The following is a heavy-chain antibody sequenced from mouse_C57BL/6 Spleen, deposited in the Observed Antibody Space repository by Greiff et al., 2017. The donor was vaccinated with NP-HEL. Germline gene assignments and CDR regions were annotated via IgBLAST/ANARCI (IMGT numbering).Heavy chain of an antibody. CDR3: TTSGTGAMDY. CDR1: GSNIKDDY. CDR2: IDPENGDT. J-gene: IGHJ4*01. V-gene: IGHV14-4*01. Sequence: VQLQQSGAELVRPGASVKLSCTASGSNIKDDYMHWVKQRPEQGLEWIGWIDPENGDTEYASKFQGKATITADTSSNTAYLQLSSLTSEDTAVYYCTTSGTGAMDYWGQGTSVTVSS. D-gene: IGHD4-1*01.